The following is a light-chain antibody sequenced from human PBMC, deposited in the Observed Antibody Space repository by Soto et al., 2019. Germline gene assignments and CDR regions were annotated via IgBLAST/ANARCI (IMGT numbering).Light chain of an antibody. CDR1: QSVSSSY. CDR3: LQYGSSPPT. J-gene: IGKJ4*01. Sequence: EIVLTQSPGTLSLSPGERATLSCRASQSVSSSYLAWYQQKPGQAPRLLIYGASTRATAIPDRFSDSGSGTDFTLTISRLEPEDFAVYYCLQYGSSPPTFGGGTKVEIK. CDR2: GAS. V-gene: IGKV3-20*01.